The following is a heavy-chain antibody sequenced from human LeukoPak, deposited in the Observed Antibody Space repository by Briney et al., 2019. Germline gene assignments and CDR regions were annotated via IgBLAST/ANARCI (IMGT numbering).Heavy chain of an antibody. CDR2: IYYSGST. V-gene: IGHV4-59*01. J-gene: IGHJ4*02. CDR3: ARVGDSGLSYYFDY. CDR1: GGSISSYY. Sequence: SETLSLTCTVSGGSISSYYWSWIRQPPGKGLEWIGYIYYSGSTNYNPSLKSRVTISVDTSKNQFSLKLSSVTAADTAVYYCARVGDSGLSYYFDYWGQGTLVTVSS. D-gene: IGHD6-19*01.